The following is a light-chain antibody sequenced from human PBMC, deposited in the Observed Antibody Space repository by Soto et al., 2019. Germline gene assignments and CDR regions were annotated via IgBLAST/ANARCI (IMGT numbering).Light chain of an antibody. J-gene: IGLJ3*02. CDR2: DVS. V-gene: IGLV2-14*01. CDR1: SSDIGGYNY. CDR3: ISYTTSSTWV. Sequence: QSALTQPASASGSPEQSITISCTGTSSDIGGYNYVSWYQQHPGKVPKLMIYDVSNRPSGVSNRFSGSKSGNTASLTISGLQAEDEADYYCISYTTSSTWVFGGGTKLTVL.